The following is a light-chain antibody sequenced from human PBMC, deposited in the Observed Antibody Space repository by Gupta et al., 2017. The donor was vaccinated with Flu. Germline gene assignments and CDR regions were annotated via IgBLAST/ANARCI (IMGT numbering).Light chain of an antibody. CDR3: QQACRLQLT. CDR1: QNISKY. J-gene: IGKJ4*01. Sequence: DVQMTQSPSSLSASVGDTITITCRASQNISKYLNWYQQKLGKDPNVLIYATSTLQSGVPSRCSGRGSGTDCTLTINNLQPDDFATYPCQQACRLQLTFGGGTKVEI. V-gene: IGKV1-39*01. CDR2: ATS.